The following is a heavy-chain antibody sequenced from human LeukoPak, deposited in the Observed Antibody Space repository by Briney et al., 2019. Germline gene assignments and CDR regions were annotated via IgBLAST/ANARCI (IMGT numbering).Heavy chain of an antibody. CDR3: ARSSSSGYYGILDY. CDR1: GGSISSSSYY. V-gene: IGHV4-39*01. J-gene: IGHJ4*02. Sequence: PSETLSLTCTVSGGSISSSSYYWGWIRQPPGKGLEWIGTIYYSGSTYYNPSLKSRVTISVDTSKNQFSLKLSSVTAADTAVYYCARSSSSGYYGILDYWGQGTLVTVSS. D-gene: IGHD3-22*01. CDR2: IYYSGST.